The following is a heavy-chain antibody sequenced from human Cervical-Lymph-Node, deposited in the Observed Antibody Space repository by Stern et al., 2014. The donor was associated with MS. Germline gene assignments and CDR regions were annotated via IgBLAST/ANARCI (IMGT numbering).Heavy chain of an antibody. Sequence: EVQLVESGGGLVQPGRSLRLSCAASGFTFDDYAMHWVRQVPGKGLERVSGISWNSGSLGYADSVKGRFTISRDNAKNSLYLDMDSLRTEDTALYYCAKDMVGNGDYIDSWGQGTLVTVSS. CDR1: GFTFDDYA. CDR2: ISWNSGSL. V-gene: IGHV3-9*01. D-gene: IGHD4-17*01. CDR3: AKDMVGNGDYIDS. J-gene: IGHJ4*02.